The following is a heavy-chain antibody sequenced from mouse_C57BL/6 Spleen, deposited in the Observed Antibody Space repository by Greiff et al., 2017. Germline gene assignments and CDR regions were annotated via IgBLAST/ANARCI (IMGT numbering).Heavy chain of an antibody. V-gene: IGHV6-3*01. CDR3: TNWDVWYFDV. Sequence: DVMLVESGGGLVQPGGSMKLSCVASGFTFSNYWMNWVRQSPEKGLEWVAQIRLKSDNYATHYAESVKGRFTISRDDSKSSVYLQMNNLRAEDTGIYYCTNWDVWYFDVWGTGTTVTVSS. J-gene: IGHJ1*03. CDR1: GFTFSNYW. D-gene: IGHD4-1*01. CDR2: IRLKSDNYAT.